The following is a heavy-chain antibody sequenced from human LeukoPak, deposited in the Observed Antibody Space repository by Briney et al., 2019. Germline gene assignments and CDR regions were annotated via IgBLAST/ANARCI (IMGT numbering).Heavy chain of an antibody. D-gene: IGHD3-22*01. J-gene: IGHJ6*02. CDR3: ARGGLDYYGMDV. CDR2: IYYSGST. Sequence: SETLSLTCTVSGGSISSYYWSWIRQPPGKGLEWLGYIYYSGSTNYNPYLKSRVTISVDTSKNQFSLKLSSVTAADTAVYYCARGGLDYYGMDVWGQGTTVTVSS. CDR1: GGSISSYY. V-gene: IGHV4-59*01.